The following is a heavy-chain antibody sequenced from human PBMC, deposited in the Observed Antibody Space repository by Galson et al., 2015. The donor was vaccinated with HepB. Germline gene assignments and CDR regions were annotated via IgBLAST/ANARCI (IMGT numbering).Heavy chain of an antibody. CDR3: ARVGYYYDSSGYSTHDY. Sequence: SLRLSCAASGFTFSSYSMNWVRQAPGKGLEWVSYISSSSSTIYYADSVKGRFTISRDNAKNSLYLQMNSLRDEDTAVHYCARVGYYYDSSGYSTHDYWGQGTLVTVSS. D-gene: IGHD3-22*01. V-gene: IGHV3-48*02. CDR1: GFTFSSYS. CDR2: ISSSSSTI. J-gene: IGHJ4*02.